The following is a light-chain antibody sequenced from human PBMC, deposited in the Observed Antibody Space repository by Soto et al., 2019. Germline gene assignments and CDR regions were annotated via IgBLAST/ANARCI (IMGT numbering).Light chain of an antibody. CDR2: GAS. J-gene: IGKJ2*01. CDR1: QSVSSSD. CDR3: QQYGSSPRVYT. V-gene: IGKV3-20*01. Sequence: EIVLTQSPGTLSLSPGERATLSCRASQSVSSSDLAWYQQKPGQAPRLLIYGASGRATGIPDRFSGSGSGIDFHLPISRLEPEDFAVYYCQQYGSSPRVYTFGQGTKLEIK.